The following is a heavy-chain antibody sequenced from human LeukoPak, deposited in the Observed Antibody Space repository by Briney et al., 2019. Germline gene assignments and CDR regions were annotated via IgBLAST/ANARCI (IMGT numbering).Heavy chain of an antibody. Sequence: SETLSLTCTVSGGSISSFYWSWIRQPAGKGLELIGRIYPSGSTNYNPSLKSRVTMSVDTSKNQFSLKLSSVTAADTAVYYCARAPTGTGGWNWFDPWGQGTLVTVSS. CDR3: ARAPTGTGGWNWFDP. D-gene: IGHD1-1*01. J-gene: IGHJ5*02. CDR2: IYPSGST. CDR1: GGSISSFY. V-gene: IGHV4-4*07.